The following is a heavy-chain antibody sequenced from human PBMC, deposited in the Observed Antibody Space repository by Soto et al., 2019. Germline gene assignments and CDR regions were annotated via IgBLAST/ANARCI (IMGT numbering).Heavy chain of an antibody. CDR2: ISYDGSNK. D-gene: IGHD6-13*01. CDR3: AKDGRTAGAAAGP. CDR1: GFTFSSYG. J-gene: IGHJ4*02. V-gene: IGHV3-30*18. Sequence: GGSLRLSCAASGFTFSSYGMHWVRQAPGKGLEWVAVISYDGSNKYYADSVKGRFTISRDNSKNTLYLQMNSLRAEDTAVYYCAKDGRTAGAAAGPWGQGTLVTVSS.